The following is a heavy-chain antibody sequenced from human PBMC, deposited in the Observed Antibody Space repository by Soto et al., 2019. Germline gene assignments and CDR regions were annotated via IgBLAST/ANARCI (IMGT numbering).Heavy chain of an antibody. Sequence: QVQLQESGPGLVKPSQSLSLTCTVSGGSIRSGDYYWSWIRQSPGKGLEWIGFIYHSGSTYYNPSLKSRVTISVDTSKNQLSLKMSSLTAADTAVYYCARDPLYDYGDLPHVFDIWGQGTMVTVSS. CDR3: ARDPLYDYGDLPHVFDI. D-gene: IGHD4-17*01. J-gene: IGHJ3*02. CDR2: IYHSGST. V-gene: IGHV4-30-4*01. CDR1: GGSIRSGDYY.